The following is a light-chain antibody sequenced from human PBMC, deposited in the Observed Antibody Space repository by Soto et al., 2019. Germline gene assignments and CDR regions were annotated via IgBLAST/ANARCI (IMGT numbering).Light chain of an antibody. Sequence: IGWPQYPGTLSLSPGERATLSCQASQSVSSSYLAWYQQKPGQAPRLLIYGASSRATGIPDRFSGSGSGTDFTLTISRLEPEDFAVYYCQQYGSSPPITFGQGTRLEIK. CDR1: QSVSSSY. CDR3: QQYGSSPPIT. V-gene: IGKV3-20*01. CDR2: GAS. J-gene: IGKJ5*01.